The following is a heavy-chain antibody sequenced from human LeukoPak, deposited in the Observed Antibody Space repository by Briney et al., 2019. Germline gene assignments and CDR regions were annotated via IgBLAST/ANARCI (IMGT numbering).Heavy chain of an antibody. CDR1: GGSISSSSYY. CDR2: IYYSGST. D-gene: IGHD4-17*01. V-gene: IGHV4-39*07. CDR3: ARTSRAFDYGDYEDAFDI. Sequence: PSETLSLTCTVSGGSISSSSYYWGWIRQPPGKGLKWIGSIYYSGSTYYNPSLKSRVTISVDTSKNQFSLKLSSVTAADTAVYYCARTSRAFDYGDYEDAFDIWGQGTMVTVSS. J-gene: IGHJ3*02.